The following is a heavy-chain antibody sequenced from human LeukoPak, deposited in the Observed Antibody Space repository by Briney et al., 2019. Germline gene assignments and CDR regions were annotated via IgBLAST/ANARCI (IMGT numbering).Heavy chain of an antibody. J-gene: IGHJ4*02. CDR2: ISGSGGST. D-gene: IGHD1-26*01. Sequence: PGGSLRLSCAASGFTFSSYAMSWVRQAPGKGLEWVSAISGSGGSTYYADSVNGRFTISRDNSKNMLYLQMNSLRAEDTAVYYCAKDRDFLVGAVGVWGQGTLVTVSS. V-gene: IGHV3-23*01. CDR1: GFTFSSYA. CDR3: AKDRDFLVGAVGV.